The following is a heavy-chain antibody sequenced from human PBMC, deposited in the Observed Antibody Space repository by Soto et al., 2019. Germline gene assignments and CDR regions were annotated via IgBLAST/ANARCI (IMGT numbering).Heavy chain of an antibody. V-gene: IGHV3-30*03. CDR2: ISYDGNYI. CDR3: ARGSKAGDGYNSVDYYYYGMDV. Sequence: PRLSCAVSGFTFSTYGMHWVRQAPGKGLEWVAVISYDGNYIYYADSVKGRFTISRDSSKYTLYLQMNSLRGEDTAVYYCARGSKAGDGYNSVDYYYYGMDVWGQGTTVTVSS. J-gene: IGHJ6*02. D-gene: IGHD5-12*01. CDR1: GFTFSTYG.